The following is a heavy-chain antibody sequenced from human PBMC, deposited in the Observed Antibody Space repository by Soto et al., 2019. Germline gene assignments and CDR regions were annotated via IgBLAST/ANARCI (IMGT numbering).Heavy chain of an antibody. CDR2: IYYSGST. CDR1: VGSISSYY. V-gene: IGHV4-59*01. Sequence: SETLSLTCTVSVGSISSYYWTWIRQPPGKGLEWIGYIYYSGSTNYNPSLKSRVTISVDTSKNQFSLKLSSVTAADTAVYYCARGAIVVVPAAIFDAFDIWGQGTMVTVSS. D-gene: IGHD2-2*02. CDR3: ARGAIVVVPAAIFDAFDI. J-gene: IGHJ3*02.